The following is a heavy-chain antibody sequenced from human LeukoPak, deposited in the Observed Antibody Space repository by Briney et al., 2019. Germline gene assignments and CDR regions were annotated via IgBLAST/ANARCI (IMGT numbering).Heavy chain of an antibody. V-gene: IGHV1-2*02. Sequence: ASVKVSCKASGCTFTGYYMHWVRQAPGQGLEWMGWINPNSGGTNYAQKFQGRVTMTRDTSISTAYMELSRLRSDDTAVYYCARDLGEAYSSSWYLWYWGQGTLVTVSS. CDR2: INPNSGGT. CDR3: ARDLGEAYSSSWYLWY. CDR1: GCTFTGYY. J-gene: IGHJ4*02. D-gene: IGHD6-13*01.